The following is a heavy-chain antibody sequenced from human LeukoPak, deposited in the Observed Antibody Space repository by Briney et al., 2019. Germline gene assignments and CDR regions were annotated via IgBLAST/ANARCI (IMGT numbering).Heavy chain of an antibody. V-gene: IGHV4-61*01. D-gene: IGHD5-18*01. Sequence: SETLSLTCTVSGYSISSGYYWSWIRQPPGKGLEWIGYIYYSGSTNYNPSLKSRVTISVDTSKNQFSLKLSSVTAADTAVYYCARSGYSYGADAFDIWGQGTMVTVSS. CDR1: GYSISSGYY. CDR3: ARSGYSYGADAFDI. J-gene: IGHJ3*02. CDR2: IYYSGST.